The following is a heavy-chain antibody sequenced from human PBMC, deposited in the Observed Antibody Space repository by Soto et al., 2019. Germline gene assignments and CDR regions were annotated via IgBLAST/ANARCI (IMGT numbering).Heavy chain of an antibody. V-gene: IGHV1-2*02. CDR2: INPNSGGT. CDR1: GYTFTGYY. D-gene: IGHD2-15*01. CDR3: AREKGIVVVVAASSGMDV. J-gene: IGHJ6*02. Sequence: ASVKVSCKASGYTFTGYYMHWVRQAPEQGLEWMGWINPNSGGTNYAQKFQGRVTMTRDTSISTAYMELSRLRSDDTAVYYCAREKGIVVVVAASSGMDVWGQGTTVTVSS.